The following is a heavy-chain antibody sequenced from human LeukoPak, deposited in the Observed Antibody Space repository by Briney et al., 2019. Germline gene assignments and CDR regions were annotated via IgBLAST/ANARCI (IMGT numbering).Heavy chain of an antibody. CDR1: GFTFSRFA. J-gene: IGHJ5*02. V-gene: IGHV3-23*01. CDR2: ITGNHGAT. D-gene: IGHD4-17*01. CDR3: TKDPNGDYVGAFDP. Sequence: GGSLRLSCAASGFTFSRFAMTWVRQAPGKGLEWVSSITGNHGATYNIDSVKGRFTISRDNSQNTLYLQMNSLRAGDTAVYYCTKDPNGDYVGAFDPWGQGTLVTVSS.